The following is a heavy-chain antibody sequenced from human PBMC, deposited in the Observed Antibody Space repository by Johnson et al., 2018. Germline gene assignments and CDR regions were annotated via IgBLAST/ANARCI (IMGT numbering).Heavy chain of an antibody. J-gene: IGHJ3*02. CDR1: GFTVSSNF. Sequence: VQLQESGGGLVQPGGSLRLSCGASGFTVSSNFMSWVRQAPGKGLEWVSVLHIDGSTYYADSVTGRFTLSRDTSKNTRYLQMKSLSPEDTAVYYCARRSPLTISWGDAFDIGGQGTMVTVSS. CDR3: ARRSPLTISWGDAFDI. V-gene: IGHV3-66*02. D-gene: IGHD1-14*01. CDR2: LHIDGST.